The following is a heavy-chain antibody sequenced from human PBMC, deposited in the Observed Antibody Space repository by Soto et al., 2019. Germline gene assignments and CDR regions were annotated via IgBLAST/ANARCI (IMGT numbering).Heavy chain of an antibody. D-gene: IGHD3-9*01. CDR2: ISAYNGNR. J-gene: IGHJ5*01. V-gene: IGHV1-18*01. Sequence: QVQLLQSGAEVKKPGASVKVSCKASGYTFTHYGITWLRQAPGQGPEWMGWISAYNGNRDYARNLQDRVTMTTDTSTSTAYMELRSLRSDDTAVYYCARPQNDILTDSYTNFFDSWGQGTLVTVSS. CDR3: ARPQNDILTDSYTNFFDS. CDR1: GYTFTHYG.